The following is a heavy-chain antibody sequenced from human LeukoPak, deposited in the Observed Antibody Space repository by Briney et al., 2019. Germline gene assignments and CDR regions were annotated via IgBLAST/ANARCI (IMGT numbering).Heavy chain of an antibody. CDR3: ARIRCGHSGSVCYNH. V-gene: IGHV4-34*01. Sequence: SETLSLTCGVFGVSINDYYWSWIRQSPGKGLEWIGEISHTEGTRYNPSLESRVTMSVGTSENRLSLKLIFVTAADTAVYYCARIRCGHSGSVCYNHWGLGTLVTVSS. D-gene: IGHD3-9*01. CDR2: ISHTEGT. J-gene: IGHJ1*01. CDR1: GVSINDYY.